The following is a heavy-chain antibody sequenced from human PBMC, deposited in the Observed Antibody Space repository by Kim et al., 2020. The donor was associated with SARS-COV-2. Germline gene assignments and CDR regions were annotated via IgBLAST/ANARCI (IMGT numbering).Heavy chain of an antibody. D-gene: IGHD3-9*01. J-gene: IGHJ4*02. CDR2: IYYSGST. Sequence: SETLSLTCTVSGGSISSSSYYWGWIRQPPGKGLEWIGSIYYSGSTSYNPSLKSRVTISIDTSKNQFSLKLSSVTAADTAVYYCARRPYYDSLTGSKAHDYWGQGTLVTVSS. CDR1: GGSISSSSYY. V-gene: IGHV4-39*01. CDR3: ARRPYYDSLTGSKAHDY.